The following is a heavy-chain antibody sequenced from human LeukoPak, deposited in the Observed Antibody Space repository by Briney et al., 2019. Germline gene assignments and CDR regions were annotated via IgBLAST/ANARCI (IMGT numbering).Heavy chain of an antibody. CDR2: INPNSGGT. V-gene: IGHV1-2*02. Sequence: ASVKVSCKASGYTFTGYYMHWVRQAPGQGLEWMGWINPNSGGTNYAQKFQGRVTMTRDTSISTAYMELSRLRSDDTAVSYCARGPVRRGYDSSGCYTFDYWGQGTMVTVSS. J-gene: IGHJ4*02. CDR1: GYTFTGYY. CDR3: ARGPVRRGYDSSGCYTFDY. D-gene: IGHD3-22*01.